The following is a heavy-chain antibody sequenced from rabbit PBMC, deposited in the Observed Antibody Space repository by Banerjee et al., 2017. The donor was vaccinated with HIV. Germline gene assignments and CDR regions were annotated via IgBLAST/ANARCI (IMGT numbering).Heavy chain of an antibody. CDR2: FYAGSGTT. CDR3: ARAGNSGWGDAFNL. J-gene: IGHJ4*01. CDR1: GFSFSSGYD. Sequence: QEQLEESGGDLVKPEGSLTLTCTASGFSFSSGYDMCWVRQAPGKGLEWIGCFYAGSGTTCYATWAKGRFTISKTSSTTVTLQMTSLTAADTATYFCARAGNSGWGDAFNLWGPGTLVTVS. D-gene: IGHD4-1*01. V-gene: IGHV1S45*01.